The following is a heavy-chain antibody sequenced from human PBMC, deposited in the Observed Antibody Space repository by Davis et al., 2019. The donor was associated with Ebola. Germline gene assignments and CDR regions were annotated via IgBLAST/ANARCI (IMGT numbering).Heavy chain of an antibody. CDR2: IYYTGNT. Sequence: MPSETLSLTCSVSGASISTYSWGWIRQPPGKGLEWIGHIYYTGNTDYNPSLKSRLTISVDTSKSQFSLKLASVAAADTAVYYCARERGTYDQPHFDYWGQGTLVTVSS. J-gene: IGHJ4*02. D-gene: IGHD3-22*01. V-gene: IGHV4-59*01. CDR3: ARERGTYDQPHFDY. CDR1: GASISTYS.